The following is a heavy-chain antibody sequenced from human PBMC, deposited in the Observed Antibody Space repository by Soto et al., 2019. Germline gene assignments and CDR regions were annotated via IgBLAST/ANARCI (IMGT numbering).Heavy chain of an antibody. CDR1: CGSFRGYY. J-gene: IGHJ4*02. CDR3: ARTSKFDC. V-gene: IGHV4-34*01. CDR2: INHSGST. Sequence: QVQLQQWGAGLLKPSETLSLTCAVYCGSFRGYYWSWIRQPPGKGLEWIGEINHSGSTNYNPSLKSRVTMSVDTSKNHFSLKLSPVTAADTAVYYCARTSKFDCWGQGTLVTVSS. D-gene: IGHD6-6*01.